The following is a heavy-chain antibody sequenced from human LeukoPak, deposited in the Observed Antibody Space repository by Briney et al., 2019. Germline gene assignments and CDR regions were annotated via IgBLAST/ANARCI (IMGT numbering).Heavy chain of an antibody. CDR2: ISPSGGST. CDR3: ARDRDFYYFDY. V-gene: IGHV3-23*01. J-gene: IGHJ4*02. CDR1: GFTFTSYS. Sequence: GGSLRLSCAASGFTFTSYSMSWVRQAPGKGLEWVSAISPSGGSTYYADSVKGRFTISRDNSRNTLYLQMNSLGADDTAVYYCARDRDFYYFDYWGQGTLVTVSS. D-gene: IGHD3-3*01.